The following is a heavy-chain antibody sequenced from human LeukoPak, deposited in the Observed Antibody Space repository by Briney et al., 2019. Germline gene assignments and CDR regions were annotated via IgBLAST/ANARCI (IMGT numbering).Heavy chain of an antibody. Sequence: SETLSLTCSVSGGSISNYFWTWIRQPPGQGLEWIGYIYSSGSTYYNPSLKSRVTISVDTSKNRFSLKLSTVTAADTAVYYCARRPTGDPKFDYWGQGTLVTVSS. D-gene: IGHD7-27*01. V-gene: IGHV4-59*08. CDR3: ARRPTGDPKFDY. J-gene: IGHJ4*02. CDR2: IYSSGST. CDR1: GGSISNYF.